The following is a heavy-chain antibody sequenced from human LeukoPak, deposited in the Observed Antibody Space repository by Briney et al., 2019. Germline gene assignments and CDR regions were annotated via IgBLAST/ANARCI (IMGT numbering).Heavy chain of an antibody. CDR3: XXPRSWGLASPFDY. V-gene: IGHV5-51*01. J-gene: IGHJ4*02. CDR2: IYPGDSDT. D-gene: IGHD2-15*01. Sequence: GESLKISCKGSGYSFTSYWIGWVRQMPGKGLEWMGIIYPGDSDTRYSPSFQGQVTISADKSISTAYLQWSRLNASDTAMYYXXXPRSWGLASPFDYWGQGTLVTVSS. CDR1: GYSFTSYW.